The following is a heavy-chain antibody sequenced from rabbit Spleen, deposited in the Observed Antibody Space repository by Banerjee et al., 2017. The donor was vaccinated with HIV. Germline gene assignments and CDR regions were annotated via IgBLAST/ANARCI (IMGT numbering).Heavy chain of an antibody. CDR1: GFSFSSRYY. V-gene: IGHV1S40*01. D-gene: IGHD4-2*01. CDR2: IDAGSSGDT. Sequence: QSLEESGGDLVKPGASLTLTCTASGFSFSSRYYMNRVCQAPGKGLEWIACIDAGSSGDTYYASWAKGRFTISKTSSTTVTLQMTSLTAADTATYFCARDAGTSFSTYGMDLWGQGTLVTVS. J-gene: IGHJ6*01. CDR3: ARDAGTSFSTYGMDL.